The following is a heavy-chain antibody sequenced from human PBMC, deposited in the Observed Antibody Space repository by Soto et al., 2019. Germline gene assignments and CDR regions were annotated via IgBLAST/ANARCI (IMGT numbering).Heavy chain of an antibody. CDR2: ISTSSSYT. CDR1: GFTFSDHY. CDR3: AKERSSGWSFDY. V-gene: IGHV3-11*05. Sequence: GGSLRLSCVASGFTFSDHYMTWIRQAPGKGLEWLSFISTSSSYTNYADSVKGRFTVSRDNSKNTLYLQMNSLRAEDTAVFYCAKERSSGWSFDYWGQGTLVTVSS. D-gene: IGHD6-19*01. J-gene: IGHJ4*02.